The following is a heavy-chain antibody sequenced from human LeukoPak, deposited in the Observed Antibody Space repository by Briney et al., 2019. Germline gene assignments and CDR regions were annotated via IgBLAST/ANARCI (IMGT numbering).Heavy chain of an antibody. CDR1: GGSISSYY. V-gene: IGHV4-59*12. J-gene: IGHJ3*02. CDR2: IYYSGST. Sequence: SETLSLTCTVSGGSISSYYWSWIRQPPGKGLEWIGYIYYSGSTNYNPSLKSRVTISVDTSKNQFSLKLSSVTAADTAVYYCAKDSRDYYDSSAYYSGAFDIWGQGTMVTVSS. D-gene: IGHD3-22*01. CDR3: AKDSRDYYDSSAYYSGAFDI.